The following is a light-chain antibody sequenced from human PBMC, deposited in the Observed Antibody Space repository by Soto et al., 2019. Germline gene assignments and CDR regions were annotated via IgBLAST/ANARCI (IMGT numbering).Light chain of an antibody. J-gene: IGKJ1*01. V-gene: IGKV1-5*01. Sequence: DIQMTQSPSTLSASVGDRATITCRASQSISSWLAWYQQKPGKAPKLLIYDASSLESGVPSRFSGSGSGTEFTLTISSLQPDDFATYYCQQYSSYWTFDQGTKVDIK. CDR1: QSISSW. CDR3: QQYSSYWT. CDR2: DAS.